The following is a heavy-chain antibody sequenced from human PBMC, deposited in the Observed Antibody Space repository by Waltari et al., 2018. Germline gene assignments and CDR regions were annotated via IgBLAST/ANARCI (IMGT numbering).Heavy chain of an antibody. CDR3: ARDYCDRTNCHGMDV. V-gene: IGHV3-30*04. J-gene: IGHJ6*02. Sequence: QVQLVESGGGVVQPGRSLRLSCAASEFTFRSYAMHWDRQAPGKGLEWVAVISYDERSIYYVDSVEGRFIISRDNSRKMLYLQRNSLRTEDTAVYYCARDYCDRTNCHGMDVWGQGTTVTVSS. D-gene: IGHD3-22*01. CDR1: EFTFRSYA. CDR2: ISYDERSI.